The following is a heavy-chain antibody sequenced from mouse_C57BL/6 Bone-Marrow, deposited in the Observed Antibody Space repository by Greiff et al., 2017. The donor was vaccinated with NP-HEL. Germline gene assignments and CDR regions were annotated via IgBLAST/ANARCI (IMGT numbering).Heavy chain of an antibody. J-gene: IGHJ4*01. CDR3: TRNYYGNCYYAMDY. Sequence: EVQRVESGEGLVKPGGSLKLSCAASGFTFSSYAMSWVRQTPEKRLEWVAYISSGGDYIYYADTVKGRFTISRDNARNTLYLQMSSLKSEDTAMYYCTRNYYGNCYYAMDYWGQGTSVTVSS. CDR1: GFTFSSYA. D-gene: IGHD2-1*01. CDR2: ISSGGDYI. V-gene: IGHV5-9-1*02.